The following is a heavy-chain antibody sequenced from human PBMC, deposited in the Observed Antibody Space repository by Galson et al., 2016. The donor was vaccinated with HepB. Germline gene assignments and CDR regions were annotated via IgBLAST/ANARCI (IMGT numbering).Heavy chain of an antibody. J-gene: IGHJ5*02. V-gene: IGHV4-39*02. CDR2: IFYSGGT. CDR1: GGSIRSSSFY. D-gene: IGHD3-10*01. CDR3: ARRTWGSGIDH. Sequence: ATLSLTCTVSGGSIRSSSFYWGWVRQTPGKGLGWIGSIFYSGGTHYNPSLKSRVTISVDTSTNVLSLTLRSVTAAATAVYYCARRTWGSGIDHWGQGTLVTVS.